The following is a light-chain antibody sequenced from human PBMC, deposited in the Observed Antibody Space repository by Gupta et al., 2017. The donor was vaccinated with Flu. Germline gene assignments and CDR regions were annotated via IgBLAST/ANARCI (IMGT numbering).Light chain of an antibody. V-gene: IGLV2-14*01. Sequence: QSALTQPASVSGSPGQSITISCTVTSSDVGGYNYVSWYQQHPGKAPKLIIYEVSDRPSGVSNRFSGSKSGNTASLAISGLQAEDEADYYCSSYTSNSNLVVFGGGTKLTVL. CDR1: SSDVGGYNY. CDR3: SSYTSNSNLVV. CDR2: EVS. J-gene: IGLJ2*01.